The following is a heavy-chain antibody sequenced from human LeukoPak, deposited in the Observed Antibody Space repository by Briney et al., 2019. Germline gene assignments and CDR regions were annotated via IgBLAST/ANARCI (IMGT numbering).Heavy chain of an antibody. J-gene: IGHJ3*02. D-gene: IGHD3-9*01. Sequence: SETLSLTCAVYGGTFSGYYWSWIRLPPGKGLDWIGYLSKSGNTNYSPSLKSRVTIFGDTSKNQFFLKLSSVTAADTAVYYYARARYVNSFYAFDIWGQGTLVTVSS. CDR3: ARARYVNSFYAFDI. CDR1: GGTFSGYY. CDR2: LSKSGNT. V-gene: IGHV4-59*01.